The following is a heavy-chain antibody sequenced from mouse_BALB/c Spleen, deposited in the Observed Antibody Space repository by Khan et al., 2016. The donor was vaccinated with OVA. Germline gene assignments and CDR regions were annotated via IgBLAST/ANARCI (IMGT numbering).Heavy chain of an antibody. V-gene: IGHV1S137*01. CDR3: TGGGEGNRFAY. J-gene: IGHJ3*01. CDR2: ISTYYGDV. Sequence: VQLQESGAELVRPGVSVKISCKGSGYTFTDFTMHWVKQSHAKSLEWIGVISTYYGDVTYNQKFKGKATMTVDKSSSTAYMELARLTSEDSAIYYCTGGGEGNRFAYWGQGTLVTVSA. CDR1: GYTFTDFT.